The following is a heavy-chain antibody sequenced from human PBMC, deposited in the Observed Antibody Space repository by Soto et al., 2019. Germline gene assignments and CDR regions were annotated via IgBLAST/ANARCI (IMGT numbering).Heavy chain of an antibody. CDR2: INAGNGNT. D-gene: IGHD3-3*01. V-gene: IGHV1-3*01. Sequence: GASVKVSCKASGYTFTSYAMHWVRQAPGQRLEWMGWINAGNGNTKYSQKFQGRVTITRDTSASTAYMELSSLRSEDTAVYYCARVSNAYYDFWSGYYIPNNYFDYWGQGTLVTVSS. J-gene: IGHJ4*02. CDR1: GYTFTSYA. CDR3: ARVSNAYYDFWSGYYIPNNYFDY.